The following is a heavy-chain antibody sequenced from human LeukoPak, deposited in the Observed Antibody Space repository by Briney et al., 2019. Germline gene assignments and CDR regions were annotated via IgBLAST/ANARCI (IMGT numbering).Heavy chain of an antibody. CDR3: ARDPSRGYTYGYGAY. V-gene: IGHV3-7*01. D-gene: IGHD5-18*01. CDR2: IKQDVSEK. J-gene: IGHJ4*02. CDR1: GFTFSSYW. Sequence: GGSLRLSCAASGFTFSSYWMNWFRQPPGKGLEWVANIKQDVSEKYYVDSVKGRFTISRDNAKKSLYLQMNSLRAEDTGVYYCARDPSRGYTYGYGAYWGQGSLVTVSS.